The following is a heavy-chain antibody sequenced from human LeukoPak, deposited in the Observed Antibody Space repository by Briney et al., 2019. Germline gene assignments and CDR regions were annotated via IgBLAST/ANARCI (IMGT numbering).Heavy chain of an antibody. D-gene: IGHD5-18*01. CDR2: IYSGGNT. J-gene: IGHJ4*02. CDR1: GFTVSSNS. Sequence: GGSLRLSCAASGFTVSSNSMSWVRQAPGQGLELVSVIYSGGNTYYADSVRGRFTIFRDNSKNTLYLQMNSLRAEDTAMYYCERKYTYGLDWGQGTLVTVSS. CDR3: ERKYTYGLD. V-gene: IGHV3-66*01.